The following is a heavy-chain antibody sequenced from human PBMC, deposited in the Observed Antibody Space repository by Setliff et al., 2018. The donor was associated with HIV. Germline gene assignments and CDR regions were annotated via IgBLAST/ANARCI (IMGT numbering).Heavy chain of an antibody. V-gene: IGHV3-74*01. CDR1: GFTFSGYW. Sequence: GGSLRLSCAASGFTFSGYWMHWVRQAPGKGLVWVSRINSDGSSTTYADSVKGRFTISRDNAKNTLYLQMNSLRAEDTAVYYCARDNGRYFDRGWFDPWGQGALVTVSS. CDR2: INSDGSST. D-gene: IGHD3-9*01. J-gene: IGHJ5*02. CDR3: ARDNGRYFDRGWFDP.